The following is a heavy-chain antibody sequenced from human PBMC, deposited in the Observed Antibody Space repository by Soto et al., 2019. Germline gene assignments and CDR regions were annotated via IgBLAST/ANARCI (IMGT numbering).Heavy chain of an antibody. D-gene: IGHD3-3*01. CDR2: VYHTGRA. J-gene: IGHJ4*02. CDR1: GGSFKSGSYS. CDR3: ARDFAYFDF. Sequence: SETLSLTCTVSGGSFKSGSYSWSWIRQPPGKGLEWIGYVYHTGRASYNPSLKSRVSISMDTYKNQFSLNLDSVTAADTAVYFCARDFAYFDFWGQGTLVTVSS. V-gene: IGHV4-61*01.